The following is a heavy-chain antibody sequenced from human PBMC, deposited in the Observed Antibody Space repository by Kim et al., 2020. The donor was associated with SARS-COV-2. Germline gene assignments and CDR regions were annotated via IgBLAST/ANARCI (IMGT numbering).Heavy chain of an antibody. Sequence: GGSLRLSCSASGFTFSSYAMHWVRQAPGKGLEYVSAISSNGGSTYYADSVKGRFTISRDNSKNTLYLQMSSLRAEDTAVYYCVKWLLVNCSGGSCYSYRHFDYWGQGTLVTVSS. D-gene: IGHD2-15*01. V-gene: IGHV3-64D*06. J-gene: IGHJ4*02. CDR3: VKWLLVNCSGGSCYSYRHFDY. CDR2: ISSNGGST. CDR1: GFTFSSYA.